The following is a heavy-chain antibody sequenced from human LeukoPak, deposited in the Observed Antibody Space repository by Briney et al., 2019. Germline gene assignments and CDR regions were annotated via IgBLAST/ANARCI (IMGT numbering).Heavy chain of an antibody. CDR3: ARVLYYGSGSYYYFDY. V-gene: IGHV4-59*01. J-gene: IGHJ4*02. Sequence: PSETLSLTCTVSGGSISSYYWSWIRQPPGKGLEWVGYIYYSRSTNYNPFLKSRVTISVDTSKNQFSQQLSSVTAADAAGYYCARVLYYGSGSYYYFDYWGQGTLVTVSS. CDR1: GGSISSYY. CDR2: IYYSRST. D-gene: IGHD3-10*01.